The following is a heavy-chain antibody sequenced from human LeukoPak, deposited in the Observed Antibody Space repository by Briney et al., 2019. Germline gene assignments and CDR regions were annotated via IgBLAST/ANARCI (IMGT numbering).Heavy chain of an antibody. CDR2: NYYSGST. J-gene: IGHJ4*02. CDR1: GDSISRYY. D-gene: IGHD3-10*01. CDR3: ARHYPYGVGSYSPFYFDY. V-gene: IGHV4-59*08. Sequence: SETLSLTCTVSGDSISRYYWSWIRQPPGKGLEWIGYNYYSGSTNYNPSLISRVTISVDTSKNQCPLKLSSVTAADTGVYYCARHYPYGVGSYSPFYFDYWGQGTLVTVSA.